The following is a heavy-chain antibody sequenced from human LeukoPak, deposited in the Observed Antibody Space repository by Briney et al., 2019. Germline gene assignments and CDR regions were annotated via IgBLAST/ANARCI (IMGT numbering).Heavy chain of an antibody. J-gene: IGHJ4*02. CDR1: GFTFSDYY. CDR3: AKGGVVPAAVDY. Sequence: GGSLRLSCAASGFTFSDYYMSWIRQAPGKGLEWVSAISGSGGSTYYADSVKGRFTISRDNSKNTLYLQMNSLRAEDTAVYYCAKGGVVPAAVDYWGQGTLVTVSS. D-gene: IGHD2-2*01. V-gene: IGHV3-23*01. CDR2: ISGSGGST.